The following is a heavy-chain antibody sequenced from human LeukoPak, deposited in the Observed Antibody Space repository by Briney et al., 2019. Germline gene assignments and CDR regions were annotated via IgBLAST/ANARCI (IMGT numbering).Heavy chain of an antibody. Sequence: SETLSLTCAVYGGSFSGYYWSWIRQPPGKGLEWIGEINHSGSTNYNPSLKSRVTISVDTSKNQFSLKLSSVTAADTAVYYCAREYCSSTSCYPPTDVWGEGTTVTVSS. D-gene: IGHD2-2*01. CDR1: GGSFSGYY. CDR3: AREYCSSTSCYPPTDV. CDR2: INHSGST. V-gene: IGHV4-34*01. J-gene: IGHJ6*04.